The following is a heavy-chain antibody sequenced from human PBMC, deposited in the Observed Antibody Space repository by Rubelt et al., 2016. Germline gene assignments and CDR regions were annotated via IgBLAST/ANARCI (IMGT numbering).Heavy chain of an antibody. CDR1: GGSLRGYY. CDR2: VYYSGST. J-gene: IGHJ4*02. D-gene: IGHD1-14*01. CDR3: ARRRTTLGGDFYFDS. V-gene: IGHV4-59*08. Sequence: QVQLQESGPRLVKPSETLSLTCTVSGGSLRGYYWNWIRQPPGKGLEWIGFVYYSGSTTYNPSLKGRVTMSVDTSKNQVSPDLYAVTATDTAVYSCARRRTTLGGDFYFDSWGQGLLVTVSS.